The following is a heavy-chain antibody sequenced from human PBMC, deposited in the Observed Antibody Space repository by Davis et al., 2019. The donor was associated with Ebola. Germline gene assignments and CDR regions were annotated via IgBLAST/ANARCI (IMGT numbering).Heavy chain of an antibody. Sequence: ASVKVSCKASGYTFTSYYMHWVRQAPGQGLEWMGIINPSGGSTSYAQKFQGRVTMTWDTSTSTVYMELSSLRSEDTAVYYCARDRYYYDSSGYYYVSGYYGMDVWGQGTTVTVSS. CDR2: INPSGGST. D-gene: IGHD3-22*01. CDR1: GYTFTSYY. V-gene: IGHV1-46*01. CDR3: ARDRYYYDSSGYYYVSGYYGMDV. J-gene: IGHJ6*02.